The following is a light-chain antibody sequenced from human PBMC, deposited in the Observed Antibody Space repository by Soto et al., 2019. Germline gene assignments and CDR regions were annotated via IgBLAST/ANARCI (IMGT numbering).Light chain of an antibody. CDR3: QQYYQYPRT. CDR2: ASS. CDR1: QEISPF. V-gene: IGKV1-8*01. J-gene: IGKJ1*01. Sequence: AIRVTQSPSSIPASTGDRVTITCRASQEISPFLAWYQQRPGKAPNLLLYASSTLKSGVPSRFSGSGSGTDFTLTISNLQSEDSATYFCQQYYQYPRTFGQGTKVEIK.